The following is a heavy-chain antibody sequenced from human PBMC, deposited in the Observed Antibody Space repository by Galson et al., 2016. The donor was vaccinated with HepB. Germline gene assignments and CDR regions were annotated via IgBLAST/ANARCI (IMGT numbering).Heavy chain of an antibody. Sequence: SLRLSCAASGFSFSSYAMTWVRQTPGKGLEWVVSISGSSDGTTYADSVKGRFTISRDNSKNTLYLQMNSLTAEDTAIYYCAKKWVVEGVTDYFDAWGQGTLVTVSS. V-gene: IGHV3-23*01. CDR3: AKKWVVEGVTDYFDA. J-gene: IGHJ5*02. CDR1: GFSFSSYA. CDR2: ISGSSDGT. D-gene: IGHD2-15*01.